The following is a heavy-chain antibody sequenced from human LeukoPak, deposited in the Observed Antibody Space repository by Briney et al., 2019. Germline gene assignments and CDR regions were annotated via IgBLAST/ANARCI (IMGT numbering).Heavy chain of an antibody. Sequence: GRSLRLSCAASGFTFSSYGMHWVRQAPGKGLEWVAVISYDGSNKYCADSVKGRFTISRDNSKNTLYLQMNSLRAEDTAVYYCAKGSQSHYGDLDYWGQGTLVTVSS. CDR2: ISYDGSNK. CDR3: AKGSQSHYGDLDY. V-gene: IGHV3-30*18. D-gene: IGHD4-17*01. CDR1: GFTFSSYG. J-gene: IGHJ4*02.